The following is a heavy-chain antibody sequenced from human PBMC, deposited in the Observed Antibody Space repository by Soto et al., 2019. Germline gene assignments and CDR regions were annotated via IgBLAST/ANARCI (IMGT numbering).Heavy chain of an antibody. CDR2: IIPMFGTP. CDR3: ARGGEVPASIREYHYGLDV. D-gene: IGHD2-2*02. CDR1: GAIFNTYA. J-gene: IGHJ6*02. Sequence: QAQLVQSGAEVKKPGSSVKVSCKGFGAIFNTYAISWVRQAPGQGPEWLGGIIPMFGTPNYAQKFQGRVTISVDKSTRTAYMELNSLRSEDTAVYYCARGGEVPASIREYHYGLDVWGQGTTVTVSS. V-gene: IGHV1-69*06.